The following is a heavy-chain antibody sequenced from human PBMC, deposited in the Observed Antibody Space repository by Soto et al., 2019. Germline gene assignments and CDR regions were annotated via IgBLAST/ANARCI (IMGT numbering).Heavy chain of an antibody. CDR1: GGSFSGYY. CDR3: ATYWYDSSGYQRYYYYGMDV. Sequence: TLSLTCAVYGGSFSGYYWSWIRQPPGKGLEWIGEINHSGSTNYNPSLKSRVTISVDTSKNQFSLKLSSVTAADTAVYYCATYWYDSSGYQRYYYYGMDVWGQGTTVTVSS. V-gene: IGHV4-34*01. J-gene: IGHJ6*02. D-gene: IGHD3-22*01. CDR2: INHSGST.